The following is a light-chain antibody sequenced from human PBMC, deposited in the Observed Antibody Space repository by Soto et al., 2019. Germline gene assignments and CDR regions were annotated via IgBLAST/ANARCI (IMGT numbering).Light chain of an antibody. Sequence: ENVLTQSSRTLSFVSGGRGTLFCRASQSVSGSYLAWYQQQPGQTPRLLIYGASTTATGIPARFSGSGSGTEFTLTIDSLQSEDFAVYYCLHYKDWPRWTFGQGTKVDIK. CDR3: LHYKDWPRWT. CDR1: QSVSGSY. J-gene: IGKJ1*01. CDR2: GAS. V-gene: IGKV3-15*01.